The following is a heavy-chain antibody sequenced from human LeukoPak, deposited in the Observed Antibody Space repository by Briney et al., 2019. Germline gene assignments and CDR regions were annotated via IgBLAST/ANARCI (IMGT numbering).Heavy chain of an antibody. Sequence: PGGSLRLSCAASGFSFSSYGMHWVRQAPGKGLEWVALIWYDGSNKYYADSVKGRFTISRDNSKNTLYLQMNSLRAEDTAVYYCAKINDIVVVVAAPDYWGQGTLVTVSS. V-gene: IGHV3-30*02. CDR2: IWYDGSNK. D-gene: IGHD2-15*01. CDR3: AKINDIVVVVAAPDY. CDR1: GFSFSSYG. J-gene: IGHJ4*02.